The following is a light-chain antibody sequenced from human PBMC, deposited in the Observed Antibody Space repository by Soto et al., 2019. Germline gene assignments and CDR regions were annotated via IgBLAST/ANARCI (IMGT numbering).Light chain of an antibody. V-gene: IGLV2-14*01. Sequence: QSALTQPASVSGSPGQSITISCTGTTSDVGLYNYVSWYQQHPGKAPKLMISEVSNRPSGVSNRFSGSKSGNTASLTISGLQAEDEADYYCSSYASSSTYVFGTGTKLTVL. CDR1: TSDVGLYNY. CDR2: EVS. J-gene: IGLJ1*01. CDR3: SSYASSSTYV.